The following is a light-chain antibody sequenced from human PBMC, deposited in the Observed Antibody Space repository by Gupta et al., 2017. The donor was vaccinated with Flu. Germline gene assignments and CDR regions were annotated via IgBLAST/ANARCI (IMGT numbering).Light chain of an antibody. CDR1: QSLVYSDGNTY. CDR2: QVS. J-gene: IGKJ1*01. CDR3: IQGSRWPWA. Sequence: TSCRSSQSLVYSDGNTYLHWSQQRPGQSPRRLIYQVSHRESGVPDRFSGSGSGTDFTLKISMVEAEDVGVYYCIQGSRWPWAFGQGTKVEIK. V-gene: IGKV2-30*01.